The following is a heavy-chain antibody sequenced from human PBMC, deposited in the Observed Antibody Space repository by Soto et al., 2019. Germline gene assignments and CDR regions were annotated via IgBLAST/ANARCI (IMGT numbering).Heavy chain of an antibody. CDR2: ISGSVGST. CDR3: AKDRTIAARNYDA. Sequence: SGGSLRLSCVGSGFTFSDHGMSWVRQAPGKGLEWVSAISGSVGSTFYADSVKGRFTISRDNSKNTLYLQMNSLTDEDTAVYYCAKDRTIAARNYDAWGQGALVTVSS. V-gene: IGHV3-23*01. J-gene: IGHJ5*02. D-gene: IGHD6-6*01. CDR1: GFTFSDHG.